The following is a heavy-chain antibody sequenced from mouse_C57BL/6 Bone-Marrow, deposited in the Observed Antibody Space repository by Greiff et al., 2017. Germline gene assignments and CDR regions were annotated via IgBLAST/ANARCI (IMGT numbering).Heavy chain of an antibody. J-gene: IGHJ4*01. D-gene: IGHD6-5*01. CDR2: ISSGGSYT. V-gene: IGHV5-6*01. Sequence: EVQLVESGGDLVKPGGSLKLSCAASGFTFSSYGMSWVRQTPDKRLEWVATISSGGSYTYYPDSVKGRFTISRDNAKNTLYLQMSSLKSEDTAMYYCARHPYDYDAMDYWGQGTSVTVSS. CDR3: ARHPYDYDAMDY. CDR1: GFTFSSYG.